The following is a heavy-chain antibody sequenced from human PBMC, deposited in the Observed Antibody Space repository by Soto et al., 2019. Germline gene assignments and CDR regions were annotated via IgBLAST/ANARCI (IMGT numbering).Heavy chain of an antibody. D-gene: IGHD5-12*01. CDR2: IFSSGST. Sequence: SETLSLTCTVSGGSISTFYWSWVRQPAGKGLEWIGRIFSSGSTSFNPSLESRVAMSVDTSKNHFSLNLSSVTAADMAVYYGAREGSYSAYNFAHGIQLWSFDFWGQGALVTVSS. J-gene: IGHJ4*02. CDR1: GGSISTFY. CDR3: AREGSYSAYNFAHGIQLWSFDF. V-gene: IGHV4-4*07.